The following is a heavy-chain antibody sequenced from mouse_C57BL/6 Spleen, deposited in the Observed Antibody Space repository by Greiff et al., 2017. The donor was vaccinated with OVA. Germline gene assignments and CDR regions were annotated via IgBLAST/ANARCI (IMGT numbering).Heavy chain of an antibody. CDR1: GYTFTDYN. V-gene: IGHV1-22*01. CDR2: INPNTGGT. D-gene: IGHD1-1*01. CDR3: AKGGLRKSCYYAMDY. J-gene: IGHJ4*01. Sequence: EVQLQQSGPELVKPGASVTMSCKASGYTFTDYNMHWVKQSPGKSLEWIGSINPNTGGTSYNQKFKGKATLTANKSSSTAYMELRSLTSEDSAVYDCAKGGLRKSCYYAMDYWGQGTSVTVSS.